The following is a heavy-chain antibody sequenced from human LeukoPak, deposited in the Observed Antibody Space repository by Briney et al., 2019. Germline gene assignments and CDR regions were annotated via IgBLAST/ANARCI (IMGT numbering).Heavy chain of an antibody. CDR1: GGSVSSGSYY. Sequence: SETLSLTCTVSGGSVSSGSYYWSWIRQPPGTGLEWIGYIYYSGSTNYNPSLKSRVTISVDTSKNQFSLKLSSVTAADTAVYYCARDRIPPYSSSSGFDYWGQGTLVTVSS. CDR3: ARDRIPPYSSSSGFDY. V-gene: IGHV4-61*01. D-gene: IGHD6-6*01. J-gene: IGHJ4*02. CDR2: IYYSGST.